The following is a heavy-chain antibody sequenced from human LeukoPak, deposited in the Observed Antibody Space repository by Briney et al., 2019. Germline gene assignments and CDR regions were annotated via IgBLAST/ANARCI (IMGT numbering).Heavy chain of an antibody. V-gene: IGHV1-69*13. CDR2: IIPIFGTA. J-gene: IGHJ4*02. CDR1: GGTFSSYA. CDR3: ARTAAGHPAPPDY. D-gene: IGHD6-13*01. Sequence: SVKVSCKASGGTFSSYAISWVRQAPGQGLEWMGGIIPIFGTANYAQKFQGRVTITADESTSTAYMELRSLRSDDTAVYYCARTAAGHPAPPDYWGQGTLVTVSS.